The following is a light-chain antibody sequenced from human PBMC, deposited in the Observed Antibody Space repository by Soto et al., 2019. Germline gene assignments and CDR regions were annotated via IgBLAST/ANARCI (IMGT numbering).Light chain of an antibody. J-gene: IGKJ5*01. Sequence: EIVMTQSPATLSVSPGERATLSCRASQSVSTNLAWYQQKPGQGPRLLIFGASTRAIGIPARFSGSGSGTDFTLTISSLEPEDFSVYYCQQRYNWPITFGQGTRLEIK. CDR3: QQRYNWPIT. V-gene: IGKV3-15*01. CDR2: GAS. CDR1: QSVSTN.